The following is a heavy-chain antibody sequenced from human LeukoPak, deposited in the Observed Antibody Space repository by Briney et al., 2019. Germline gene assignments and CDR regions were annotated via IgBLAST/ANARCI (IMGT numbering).Heavy chain of an antibody. J-gene: IGHJ2*01. CDR2: IHPGDSQP. V-gene: IGHV5-51*01. Sequence: GEALKISWAGSGYTFTKYWIGWVRQMPGEVLEWMGIIHPGDSQPRYSPSVQGEVTIQADKSISMAYLQWSSLKASHTARYFCARQPGMAAKSWYFDLWGSGTLVTVSS. CDR1: GYTFTKYW. CDR3: ARQPGMAAKSWYFDL. D-gene: IGHD5-24*01.